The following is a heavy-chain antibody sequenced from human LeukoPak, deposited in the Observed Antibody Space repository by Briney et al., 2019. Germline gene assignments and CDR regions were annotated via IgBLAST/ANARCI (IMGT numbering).Heavy chain of an antibody. CDR1: GFTFSSYG. J-gene: IGHJ4*02. CDR3: AKGLRYFVWLLH. Sequence: GGSLRLSCAASGFTFSSYGMHWVRQAPGKGLEWVAFIRYDGSNKYYADSVKGRFTISRDNSKNTLYLQMNSLRAEDTPVYYCAKGLRYFVWLLHWGQGTLVTVSS. CDR2: IRYDGSNK. D-gene: IGHD3-9*01. V-gene: IGHV3-30*02.